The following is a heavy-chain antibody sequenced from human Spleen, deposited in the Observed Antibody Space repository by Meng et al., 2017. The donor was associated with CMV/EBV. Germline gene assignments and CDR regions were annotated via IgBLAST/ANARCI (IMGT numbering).Heavy chain of an antibody. CDR2: INPAFETA. CDR1: TFSSRS. V-gene: IGHV1-69*05. J-gene: IGHJ4*02. Sequence: TFSSRSRMWVRQAPGQGLEWMGGINPAFETAEYAQKYRDRVTITTDESATAAYMEMSGLGAEDTAVYFCARGPSVTVGGVIIWPLEDWGQGTLVTVSS. D-gene: IGHD3-16*02. CDR3: ARGPSVTVGGVIIWPLED.